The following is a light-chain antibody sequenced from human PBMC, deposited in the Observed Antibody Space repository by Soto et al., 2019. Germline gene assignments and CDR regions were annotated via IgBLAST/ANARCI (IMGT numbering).Light chain of an antibody. CDR3: RSYPTRSTVV. CDR2: EVS. CDR1: SRYGGGYNF. J-gene: IGLJ1*01. V-gene: IGLV2-14*03. Sequence: QAALTQRACVVGSPGQSITISFTGTSRYGGGYNFVSWYQQHPGKAPKLLLYEVSNPPSGVSNRFSGSKSGKPASLTISGLQPEDEAPYYCRSYPTRSTVVFGPGTKVTVL.